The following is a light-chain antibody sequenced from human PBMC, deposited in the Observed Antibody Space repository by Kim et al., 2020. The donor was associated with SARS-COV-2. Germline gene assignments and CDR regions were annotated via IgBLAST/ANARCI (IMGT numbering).Light chain of an antibody. J-gene: IGLJ1*01. CDR2: GVS. CDR3: SSYASSTTYV. CDR1: SSDVGAYNY. Sequence: GQSITISCTGTSSDVGAYNYVSWYQQHPGKAPKLMIYGVSNRPSGVPNRFSGSKSGNTASLTISGLQAEDEADYYCSSYASSTTYVFGTGTKVTVL. V-gene: IGLV2-14*03.